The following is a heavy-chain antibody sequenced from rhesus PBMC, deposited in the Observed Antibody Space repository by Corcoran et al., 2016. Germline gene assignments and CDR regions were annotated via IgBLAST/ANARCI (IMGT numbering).Heavy chain of an antibody. V-gene: IGHV4-127*01. Sequence: VQLQESGPGLVKSSETLSLTCAVSGYSISSGYGWSWIRQPPGKGLEWIGDTGGWDGTTNYHPSLTRRLTISEDTSKNQFSLRLSSVTVADRAVYYCASGVPGDHRWGQGVLVTVSS. CDR2: TGGWDGTT. J-gene: IGHJ4*01. D-gene: IGHD3-34*01. CDR1: GYSISSGYG. CDR3: ASGVPGDHR.